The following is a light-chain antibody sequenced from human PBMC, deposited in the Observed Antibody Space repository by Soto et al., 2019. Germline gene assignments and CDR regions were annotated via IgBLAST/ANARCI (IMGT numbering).Light chain of an antibody. CDR1: QSVKIN. CDR3: QQYNQWPRT. V-gene: IGKV3-15*01. Sequence: EIVMTQSPATLSVSPGDRATLSCRASQSVKINLAWYQQKPGQAPRLLIFGASSRANGIPARFSGSGSGTEFTLTISTLQTEDFAVYYCQQYNQWPRTLGQGTKVDSK. J-gene: IGKJ1*01. CDR2: GAS.